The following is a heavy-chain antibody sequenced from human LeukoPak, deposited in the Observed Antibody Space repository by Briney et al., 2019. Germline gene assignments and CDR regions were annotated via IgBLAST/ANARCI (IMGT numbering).Heavy chain of an antibody. D-gene: IGHD6-13*01. V-gene: IGHV3-48*03. J-gene: IGHJ4*01. Sequence: ARGSPGDSCAASGFTFSSYEMNWVRQAPGKGLEWVSYISSSGSTIYYADSVKGRFTISRDNAKNSLYLQMNSLRAEDTAVYYCARAGVIAAATLDYWGQGTLVTVSS. CDR3: ARAGVIAAATLDY. CDR2: ISSSGSTI. CDR1: GFTFSSYE.